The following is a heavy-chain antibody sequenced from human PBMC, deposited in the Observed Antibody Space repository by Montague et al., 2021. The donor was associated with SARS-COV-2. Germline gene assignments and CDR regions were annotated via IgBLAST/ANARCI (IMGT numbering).Heavy chain of an antibody. CDR1: GDSISNYY. Sequence: SETLSLTCTVSGDSISNYYWSWIRRPPGKGLEWLGYIYYSGSTNYNPSLKIRVTISVDTSKNQFSLRLSSVTAADTAVYYCSRLPYILPGYAYFDFWGQGSLVIVSS. D-gene: IGHD3-9*01. CDR2: IYYSGST. V-gene: IGHV4-59*08. CDR3: SRLPYILPGYAYFDF. J-gene: IGHJ4*02.